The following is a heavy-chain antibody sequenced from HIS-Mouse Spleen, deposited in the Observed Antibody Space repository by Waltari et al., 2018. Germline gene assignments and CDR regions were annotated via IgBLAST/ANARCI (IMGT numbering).Heavy chain of an antibody. CDR1: GYSISSGYY. V-gene: IGHV4-38-2*02. J-gene: IGHJ5*02. CDR3: ARVKT. CDR2: IYQSGST. Sequence: QVQLQESGPGLVKPSETLSLTCTVSGYSISSGYYWGWIRQPPGKGLGWIGSIYQSGSTYSNPSLKSRVTISVDTSKNQFSLKLSSVTAADTAVYYCARVKTWGQGTLVTVSS.